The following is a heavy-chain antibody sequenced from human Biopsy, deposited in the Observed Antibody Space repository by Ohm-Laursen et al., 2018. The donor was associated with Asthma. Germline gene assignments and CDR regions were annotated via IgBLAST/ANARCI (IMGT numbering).Heavy chain of an antibody. J-gene: IGHJ4*02. V-gene: IGHV3-30-3*01. CDR1: GFTFRSYA. CDR3: ARDVMEWYLPAFDF. CDR2: GGSYYGGGLK. D-gene: IGHD3-3*01. Sequence: SLRLSCASSGFTFRSYAMHWVRQAPGKGLEWVAVGGSYYGGGLKYYADSVNGRFTVSRDDSKNTLYLQMNSLRPDDTAVYYCARDVMEWYLPAFDFWGQGTLVTVSS.